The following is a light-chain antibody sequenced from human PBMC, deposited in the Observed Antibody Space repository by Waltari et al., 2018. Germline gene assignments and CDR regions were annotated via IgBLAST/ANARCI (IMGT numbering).Light chain of an antibody. V-gene: IGKV1-5*03. Sequence: DIQMTQSPSTLSASVGDRVTITCRASQSVNSWVAWYQQKPRKAPKLLIFKASNLESGVPSRFSGSGSGTEFTLTISSLQPDDFATYHCQQYDNLPPYTFGQGTKLEIK. CDR2: KAS. CDR3: QQYDNLPPYT. CDR1: QSVNSW. J-gene: IGKJ2*01.